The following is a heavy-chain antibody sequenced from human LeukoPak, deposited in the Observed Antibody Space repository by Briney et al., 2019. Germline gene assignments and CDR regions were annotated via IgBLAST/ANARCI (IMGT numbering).Heavy chain of an antibody. D-gene: IGHD1-7*01. V-gene: IGHV3-7*01. CDR3: ARAASGTGTSHFDY. Sequence: GGSLRLSCAASGFTFSSYWMSWVRQAPGKGLEWVVNIKQDGSEKYYVDSVKGRFTISRDNAKNSLYLQMNSLRAEDTAVYYCARAASGTGTSHFDYWGQGTLVTVSS. J-gene: IGHJ4*02. CDR2: IKQDGSEK. CDR1: GFTFSSYW.